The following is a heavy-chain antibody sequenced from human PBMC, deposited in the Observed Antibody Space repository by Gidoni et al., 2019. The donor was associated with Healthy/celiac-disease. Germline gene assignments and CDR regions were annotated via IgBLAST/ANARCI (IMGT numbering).Heavy chain of an antibody. V-gene: IGHV4-34*01. Sequence: QVQLQQWGAGLLKPSETLSLTCAVYGGSFSGYYWSWIRQPPGKGLEWIGEINHSGSTNYNPSLKSRVTISVDTSKNQFSLKLSSVTAADTAVYYCARGRIAARRASYYYYGMDVWGQGTTVTVSS. CDR1: GGSFSGYY. D-gene: IGHD6-6*01. J-gene: IGHJ6*02. CDR3: ARGRIAARRASYYYYGMDV. CDR2: INHSGST.